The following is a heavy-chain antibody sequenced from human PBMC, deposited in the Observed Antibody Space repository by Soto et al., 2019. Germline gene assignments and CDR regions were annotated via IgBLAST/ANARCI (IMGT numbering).Heavy chain of an antibody. CDR2: VSNTATT. CDR3: ARVPDY. V-gene: IGHV4-59*11. Sequence: PSETLSLTCTVSGASIINHYWAWIRQSPGRGLESIGYVSNTATTTYNPSLKSRVTISVDASKNQFSLKLSSVTAADTAVYYCARVPDYWGQGTLVTVSS. J-gene: IGHJ4*02. CDR1: GASIINHY.